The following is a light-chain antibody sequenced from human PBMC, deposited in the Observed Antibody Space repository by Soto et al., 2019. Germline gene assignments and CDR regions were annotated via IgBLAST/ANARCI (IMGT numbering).Light chain of an antibody. J-gene: IGKJ5*01. V-gene: IGKV2-28*01. CDR1: QSLLHSNGYNY. Sequence: DIVMTQSPLSLPVTPGEPASISCRSSQSLLHSNGYNYLDWYLQKPGQSPQLLIYLGSNRASGGPDRFSGSGSGTDFTLKISRVEAEDVGVYYCMQALQTPLITFGQGTRLEIK. CDR3: MQALQTPLIT. CDR2: LGS.